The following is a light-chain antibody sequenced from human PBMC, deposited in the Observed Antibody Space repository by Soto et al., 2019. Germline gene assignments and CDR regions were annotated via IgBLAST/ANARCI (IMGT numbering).Light chain of an antibody. CDR1: QSVSSN. V-gene: IGKV3-15*01. J-gene: IGKJ1*01. Sequence: EIVMTQSPATLSVSPGERATLSCRASQSVSSNLAWFQQKPGQAPRLLIYGASTRDTGISARFSGSGSGTEFTLTISSLQSGDFAVYHCQQYNKWPPTFGQGTMVDVK. CDR3: QQYNKWPPT. CDR2: GAS.